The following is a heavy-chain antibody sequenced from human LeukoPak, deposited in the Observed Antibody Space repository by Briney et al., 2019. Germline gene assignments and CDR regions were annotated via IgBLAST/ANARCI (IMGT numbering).Heavy chain of an antibody. V-gene: IGHV1-2*02. J-gene: IGHJ4*02. CDR1: GYTFTVYY. Sequence: ASVKVSCTASGYTFTVYYMHWVRQAPGQGLEWMGWINPNSGGTNYAQKFQGRVTMTRDTSISTAYMELSRLRSDDTAVYYCARVRSHGLYGDIDYWGQGTLVTVSS. CDR3: ARVRSHGLYGDIDY. CDR2: INPNSGGT. D-gene: IGHD4-17*01.